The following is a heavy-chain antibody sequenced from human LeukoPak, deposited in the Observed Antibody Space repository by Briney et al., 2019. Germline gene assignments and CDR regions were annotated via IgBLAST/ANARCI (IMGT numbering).Heavy chain of an antibody. D-gene: IGHD3/OR15-3a*01. CDR2: IYYIGST. Sequence: SETLSLTCTGSGGSISRGDYYWSWIRQPPGKGLEWYGYIYYIGSTYYNPSLKSRFTITVDTSKNQFSLKLSSVTGADTAVYYCARGERSYDFASFDYWGQGTLVTVSS. J-gene: IGHJ4*02. CDR3: ARGERSYDFASFDY. V-gene: IGHV4-30-4*01. CDR1: GGSISRGDYY.